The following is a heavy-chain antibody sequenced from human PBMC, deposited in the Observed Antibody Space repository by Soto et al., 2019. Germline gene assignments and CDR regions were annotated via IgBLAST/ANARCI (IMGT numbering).Heavy chain of an antibody. Sequence: GGTLRLSCAASGFIFTNYAMNWVRQAPGKGLEWASVIGGRGNSAYYADSVQGRFTISRDNSKNTLYLQMNSLRAEDTAVYYCAREMVLRYIGSPAYWAQGTLVTVSS. D-gene: IGHD3-9*01. V-gene: IGHV3-23*01. CDR3: AREMVLRYIGSPAY. CDR1: GFIFTNYA. CDR2: IGGRGNSA. J-gene: IGHJ4*02.